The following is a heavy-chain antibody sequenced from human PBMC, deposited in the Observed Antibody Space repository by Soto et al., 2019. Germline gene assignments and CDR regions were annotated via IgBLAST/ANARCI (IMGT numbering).Heavy chain of an antibody. Sequence: LQLQESGSGLVKPSQTLSLTCAVSDGSISSGDYSWTWIRQPPGKGLEWIGYIYHSGSTYYNPSLKSRVTISVDRSKNQFSLKLNSVTAADTAVYYCARVPDVWGQGTTVTVSS. V-gene: IGHV4-30-2*01. CDR3: ARVPDV. J-gene: IGHJ6*02. CDR2: IYHSGST. CDR1: DGSISSGDYS.